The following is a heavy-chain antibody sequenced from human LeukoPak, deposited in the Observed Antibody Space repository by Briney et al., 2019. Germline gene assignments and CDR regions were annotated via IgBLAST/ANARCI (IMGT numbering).Heavy chain of an antibody. D-gene: IGHD1-26*01. CDR3: ARGHVGATDFDY. CDR2: INPDSGGT. CDR1: GYTFTGYY. J-gene: IGHJ4*02. V-gene: IGHV1-2*02. Sequence: AXVKVSCKASGYTFTGYYIHWVRRAPGQGLEWMGWINPDSGGTNYAQKLQGRVTMTRDTSISTAYMELSRLRSDDTAVYYCARGHVGATDFDYWGQGTLVTVSS.